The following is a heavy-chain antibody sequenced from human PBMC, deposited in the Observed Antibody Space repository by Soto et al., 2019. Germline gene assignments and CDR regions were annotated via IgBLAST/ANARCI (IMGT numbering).Heavy chain of an antibody. J-gene: IGHJ4*02. CDR2: IYYSGST. CDR1: GGSVSSGSYY. D-gene: IGHD2-2*01. Sequence: SETLSLTCTVSGGSVSSGSYYWSWIRQPPGKGLEWIGYIYYSGSTNYNPSLKSRVTMSADTSKNQFSLKLSSVTAADTAVYYCARQYCTSTRCYPGYFDYWGQGALVTVSS. CDR3: ARQYCTSTRCYPGYFDY. V-gene: IGHV4-61*01.